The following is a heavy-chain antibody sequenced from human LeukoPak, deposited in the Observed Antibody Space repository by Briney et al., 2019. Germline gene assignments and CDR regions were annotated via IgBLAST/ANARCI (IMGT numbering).Heavy chain of an antibody. CDR3: AKARDYYYYYYMDV. V-gene: IGHV3-23*01. J-gene: IGHJ6*03. CDR1: GFTFSSYA. Sequence: GGSLRLSCAASGFTFSSYAMNWVRQAPGKGLEWVSTISGSGNSTYYADSVKGRFTISRDNSKNTLYMQMNSLRAEDTALYYCAKARDYYYYYYMDVWGKGTTVTVSS. CDR2: ISGSGNST.